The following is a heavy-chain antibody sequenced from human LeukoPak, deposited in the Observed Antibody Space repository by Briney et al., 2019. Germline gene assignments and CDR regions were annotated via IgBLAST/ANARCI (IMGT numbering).Heavy chain of an antibody. V-gene: IGHV3-23*01. J-gene: IGHJ6*03. Sequence: GGSLRLSCAASGFTFKRYGMSWVRQAPGKGLEWVSAISGSGGNTFYGDSVKGRFTISRDNSKNTLYLQMNSLRAEDTAVYYCAKMGKTENHYGSGRFSYYYYMDVWGKGTTVTISS. CDR2: ISGSGGNT. D-gene: IGHD3-10*01. CDR3: AKMGKTENHYGSGRFSYYYYMDV. CDR1: GFTFKRYG.